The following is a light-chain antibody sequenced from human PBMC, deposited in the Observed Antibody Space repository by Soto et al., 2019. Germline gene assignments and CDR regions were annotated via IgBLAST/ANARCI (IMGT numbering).Light chain of an antibody. V-gene: IGKV3-20*01. Sequence: EIVVTHSPRTLSFCPGERATLSRSPCQSVSSRYLASYQQKPGQTARLLLYDASYRATGIPARFGGSGSGTAFSPTTGTLEHADFAVYYCQHHGTSPPRTFGQGTKVDIK. CDR3: QHHGTSPPRT. J-gene: IGKJ1*01. CDR1: QSVSSRY. CDR2: DAS.